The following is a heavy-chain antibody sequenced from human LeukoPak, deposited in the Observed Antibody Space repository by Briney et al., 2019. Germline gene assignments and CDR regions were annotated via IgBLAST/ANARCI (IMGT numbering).Heavy chain of an antibody. D-gene: IGHD2-2*01. CDR1: GFTFSSYA. V-gene: IGHV3-23*01. CDR3: AKDRYAPGRYCSSTSCFPFDS. CDR2: ISGSGGST. Sequence: GGSLRLSCVVSGFTFSSYAMSWVRQAPGKGLEWDSGISGSGGSTYYADSVKGRFTISRDNTKNTLYLQMNSLRAEDTAVYYCAKDRYAPGRYCSSTSCFPFDSWGQGTLVTVSS. J-gene: IGHJ5*01.